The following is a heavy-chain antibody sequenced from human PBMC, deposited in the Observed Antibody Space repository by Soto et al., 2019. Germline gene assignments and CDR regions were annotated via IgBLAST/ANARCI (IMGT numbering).Heavy chain of an antibody. CDR2: IYYSGST. CDR3: ARSPPLKSSGWYPLRLNWFDP. D-gene: IGHD6-19*01. V-gene: IGHV4-59*01. CDR1: GGSISIYY. Sequence: SETLCLTFTVSGGSISIYYWSWIRQPPGKVLEWIGYIYYSGSTNYNPSLKSRVTISVDTSKNQFSLKLRSVTAADKAVYYCARSPPLKSSGWYPLRLNWFDPWGQGTLVTVSS. J-gene: IGHJ5*02.